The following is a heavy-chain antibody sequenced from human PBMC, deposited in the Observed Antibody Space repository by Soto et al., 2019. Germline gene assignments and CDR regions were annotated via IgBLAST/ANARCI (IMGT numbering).Heavy chain of an antibody. J-gene: IGHJ3*02. CDR2: IIPILGIA. CDR1: GGTFSSYT. Sequence: QVQLVQSGAEVKKPGSSVKVSCKASGGTFSSYTISWVRQAPGQGLEWMGRIIPILGIANYAQKFQGRVTITEDKSTSTAYMELSSLRSEDTAVYYCARDQTGMGGNDAFDIWGQGIMVTVSS. CDR3: ARDQTGMGGNDAFDI. D-gene: IGHD1-1*01. V-gene: IGHV1-69*08.